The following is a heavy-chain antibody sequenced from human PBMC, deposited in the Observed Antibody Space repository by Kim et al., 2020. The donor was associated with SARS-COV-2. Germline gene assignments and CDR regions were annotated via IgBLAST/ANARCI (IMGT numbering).Heavy chain of an antibody. J-gene: IGHJ6*02. CDR2: GTT. V-gene: IGHV4-34*01. D-gene: IGHD2-15*01. CDR3: ASSLYGMDV. Sequence: GTTNYNPSLKSRVTISVDTSKNQFSLKLSSVTAADTAVYYCASSLYGMDVWGQGTTVTVSS.